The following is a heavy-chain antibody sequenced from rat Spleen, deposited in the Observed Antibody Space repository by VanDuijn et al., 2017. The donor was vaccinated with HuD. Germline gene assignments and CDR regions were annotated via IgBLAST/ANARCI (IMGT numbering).Heavy chain of an antibody. CDR3: AKEGLYSSLDY. V-gene: IGHV5-20*01. D-gene: IGHD1-2*01. J-gene: IGHJ2*01. CDR1: GFTFSDYY. Sequence: EVQLVESDGGLVQPGRSLKLSCAASGFTFSDYYMVWVLQAPTTGLEWIASISYDGNTTYYRDSVKGRFTISRDSAKSTLYLQMASLRSEDTATYYCAKEGLYSSLDYWGQGVMVTVSS. CDR2: ISYDGNTT.